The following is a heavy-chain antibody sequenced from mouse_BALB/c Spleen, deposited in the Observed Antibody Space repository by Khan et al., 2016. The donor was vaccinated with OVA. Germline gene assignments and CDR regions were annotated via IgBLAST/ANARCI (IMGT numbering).Heavy chain of an antibody. J-gene: IGHJ2*01. CDR1: GYTFTYYV. D-gene: IGHD2-3*01. CDR3: ARGDGYYVYFDY. Sequence: QVQLKQSGPELVKPGASVKMSCKASGYTFTYYVITWVKQRTGQGLEWIGEIYPGSDNAYYNERFKGKVTLTVDKSSNTTHMQLSSLTSEDSAVYFCARGDGYYVYFDYWGQGTTLTVSS. V-gene: IGHV1-77*01. CDR2: IYPGSDNA.